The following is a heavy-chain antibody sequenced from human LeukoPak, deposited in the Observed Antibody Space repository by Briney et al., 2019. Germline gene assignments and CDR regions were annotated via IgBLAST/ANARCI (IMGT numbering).Heavy chain of an antibody. CDR3: AKTRSSSSHYFYFMDV. D-gene: IGHD6-6*01. J-gene: IGHJ6*03. Sequence: GGSLRLSCAASGFTLSSYSMNWVRQAPGKGLEWVASLSGTRDSRGAIYADSVKGRFTISRDDSKSTLFLRMNRLTAEDTAIYYCAKTRSSSSHYFYFMDVWAKGVTVTVSS. CDR2: LSGTRDSRGA. V-gene: IGHV3-23*01. CDR1: GFTLSSYS.